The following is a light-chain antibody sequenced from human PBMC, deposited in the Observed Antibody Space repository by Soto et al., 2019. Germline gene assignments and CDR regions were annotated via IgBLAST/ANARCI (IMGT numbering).Light chain of an antibody. CDR3: NVWDIDSDYPV. Sequence: SYELTQPPSVSVAPGETARITCGGNNIGSNSVHWYWQKPGQAPLVVIFYEIDRPSGIPERFSGSNSGNTATLTITRVDAGDEADYYCNVWDIDSDYPVFGGGTKVTVL. J-gene: IGLJ2*01. CDR2: YEI. V-gene: IGLV3-21*04. CDR1: NIGSNS.